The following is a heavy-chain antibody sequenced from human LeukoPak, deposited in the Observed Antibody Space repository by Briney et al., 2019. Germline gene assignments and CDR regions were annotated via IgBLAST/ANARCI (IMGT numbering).Heavy chain of an antibody. J-gene: IGHJ6*03. Sequence: PSETLSLTCAVYGGSFSGYYWSWIRQPPGKGLEWIGYISDRGSTNSNPSLKSRVTISVDTSKNQFSLKLSSVTAADTAVYYCARHPWNGYDPTYYYYYYMDVWGKGTTVTISS. CDR3: ARHPWNGYDPTYYYYYYMDV. D-gene: IGHD5-12*01. CDR1: GGSFSGYY. V-gene: IGHV4-59*08. CDR2: ISDRGST.